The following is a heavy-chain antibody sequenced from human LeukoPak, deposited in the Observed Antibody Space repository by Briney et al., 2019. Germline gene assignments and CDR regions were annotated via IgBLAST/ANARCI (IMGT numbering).Heavy chain of an antibody. D-gene: IGHD4-23*01. CDR2: VASDGSST. Sequence: GGSLRLSCAASGFTFSSYWMNWVRQAPGKGLVWVSRVASDGSSTTYADSVKGRFSISRDNAKNTLYLQMNSLRVEDTAVYYCARGRPHGNDYWGQGTLVTVSS. V-gene: IGHV3-74*01. CDR3: ARGRPHGNDY. J-gene: IGHJ4*02. CDR1: GFTFSSYW.